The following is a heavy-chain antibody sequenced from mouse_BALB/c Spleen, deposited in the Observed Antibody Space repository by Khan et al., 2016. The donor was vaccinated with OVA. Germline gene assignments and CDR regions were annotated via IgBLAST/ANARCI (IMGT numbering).Heavy chain of an antibody. CDR1: GYSITSGYA. CDR3: ARGNYYGYYFDY. Sequence: VQLKQSGPGLVKPSQSLSLTCTVTGYSITSGYAWNWIRQFPGNKLEWMGYISYSGVTSYTPSPKSRISITRDTSKNQFFLQLNSVTTGDTATYYCARGNYYGYYFDYWGQGTTLIVSS. V-gene: IGHV3-2*02. D-gene: IGHD1-1*01. J-gene: IGHJ2*01. CDR2: ISYSGVT.